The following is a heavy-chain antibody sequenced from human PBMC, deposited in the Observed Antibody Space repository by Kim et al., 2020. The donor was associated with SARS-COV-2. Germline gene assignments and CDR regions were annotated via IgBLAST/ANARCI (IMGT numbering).Heavy chain of an antibody. Sequence: GGSLRLSCAVSGFRISDYYMDWVRQAPGKGPEWVGRSRGKPSGYTTDCAASVKGRCTVSRDESTNSLFLQMNSLKTEDTAIYYCVRVKDGGAWDYWGQGT. D-gene: IGHD1-26*01. V-gene: IGHV3-72*01. CDR2: SRGKPSGYTT. J-gene: IGHJ4*02. CDR3: VRVKDGGAWDY. CDR1: GFRISDYY.